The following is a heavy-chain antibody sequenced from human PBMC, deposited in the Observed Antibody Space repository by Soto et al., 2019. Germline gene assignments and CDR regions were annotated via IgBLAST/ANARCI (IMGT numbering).Heavy chain of an antibody. CDR3: ARESSDSSGYYYSDY. Sequence: ASVKVSCKASGYTFTSYGISWVRQAPGQGLEWMGWISAYNGNTNYAQKLQGRVTMTTDTSTSTAYMELRSLRSDDTAMYSCARESSDSSGYYYSDYWGHGTLVTVSS. J-gene: IGHJ4*01. V-gene: IGHV1-18*01. CDR1: GYTFTSYG. CDR2: ISAYNGNT. D-gene: IGHD3-22*01.